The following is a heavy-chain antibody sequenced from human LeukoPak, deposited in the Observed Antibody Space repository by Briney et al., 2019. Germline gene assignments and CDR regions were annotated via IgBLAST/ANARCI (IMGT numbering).Heavy chain of an antibody. Sequence: GGSLRLSCAASGFTFSGSAMSWVRQAPGEGLEWVSVIYSGGGTYYADSVKGRFSISRDNSKNTLYLQMNSLRAEDTAVYYCARGHGDFDYWGQGTLVTVSS. V-gene: IGHV3-66*01. CDR3: ARGHGDFDY. D-gene: IGHD3-10*01. J-gene: IGHJ4*02. CDR2: IYSGGGT. CDR1: GFTFSGSA.